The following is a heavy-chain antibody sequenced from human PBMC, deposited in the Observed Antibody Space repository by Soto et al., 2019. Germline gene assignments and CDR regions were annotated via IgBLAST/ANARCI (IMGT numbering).Heavy chain of an antibody. Sequence: PSETLSLTCAVSGSSISSGYYRRWIRQSPGKGLECTGSGDHTGPTYYNPSFQSRVTISIHTSNNPFSRKLRSVTAADAAVYYRARGAGGPTGWEHWSEPWGQGTRGTVSS. D-gene: IGHD1-26*01. V-gene: IGHV4-38-2*01. J-gene: IGHJ5*02. CDR2: GDHTGPT. CDR1: GSSISSGYY. CDR3: ARGAGGPTGWEHWSEP.